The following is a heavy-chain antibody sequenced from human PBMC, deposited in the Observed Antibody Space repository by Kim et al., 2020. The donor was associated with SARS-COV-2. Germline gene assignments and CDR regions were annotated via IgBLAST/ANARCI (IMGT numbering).Heavy chain of an antibody. CDR3: AKGGTATMVRGRTRTNYYYYGLDV. Sequence: SETLSLTCAVSGQSFSEYYWSWIRQAPGKGLEWIGEIDNSGGTNYNASLQSRVTIWRDTPKNQVSLKLTTVTAADTAVYFCAKGGTATMVRGRTRTNYYYYGLDVWGLGTTSTVSS. J-gene: IGHJ6*02. D-gene: IGHD3-10*01. CDR2: IDNSGGT. V-gene: IGHV4-34*01. CDR1: GQSFSEYY.